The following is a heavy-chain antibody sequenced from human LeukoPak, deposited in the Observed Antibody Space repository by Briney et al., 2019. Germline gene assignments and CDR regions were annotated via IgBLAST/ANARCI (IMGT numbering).Heavy chain of an antibody. CDR1: GGSISSGGYY. Sequence: ETLSLTCTVSGGSISSGGYYWSWVRQYPGKGLEWVSTIGRSGDSAYYADSVKGRFTISRDNSKNTLYLQMNSLGAEDTAIYYCANEDYGGNNGARGFNYWGQGTLVTVSS. D-gene: IGHD4-23*01. CDR3: ANEDYGGNNGARGFNY. V-gene: IGHV3-23*01. CDR2: IGRSGDSA. J-gene: IGHJ4*02.